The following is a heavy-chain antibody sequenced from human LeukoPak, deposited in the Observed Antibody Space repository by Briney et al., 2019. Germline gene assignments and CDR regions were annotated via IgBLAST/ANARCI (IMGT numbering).Heavy chain of an antibody. CDR2: ISAYNGNT. CDR3: ARARVEPAPPTSWFDP. Sequence: ASVKVSCKASGYTFTSYGISWVRQAPGQGLEWMGWISAYNGNTNYAQKLQGRVTMTTDTSTSTAYMELRSLRSDDTAVYYCARARVEPAPPTSWFDPWGKGPLVTFSS. CDR1: GYTFTSYG. V-gene: IGHV1-18*01. J-gene: IGHJ5*02. D-gene: IGHD6-6*01.